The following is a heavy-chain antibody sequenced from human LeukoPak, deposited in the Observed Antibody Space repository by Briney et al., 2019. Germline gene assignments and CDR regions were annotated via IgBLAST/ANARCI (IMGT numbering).Heavy chain of an antibody. V-gene: IGHV4-4*07. J-gene: IGHJ6*03. Sequence: PSETLSLTCTVSGGSISSYYWSWIRQPAGRGLEWIGRLYTSVSSNYNPSLKSRVTMSVDTSKNQFSLKLSSVTAADTVVYYCGRGSSWYDYYYYMDVWGKGTTVTVSS. CDR1: GGSISSYY. CDR3: GRGSSWYDYYYYMDV. CDR2: LYTSVSS. D-gene: IGHD6-13*01.